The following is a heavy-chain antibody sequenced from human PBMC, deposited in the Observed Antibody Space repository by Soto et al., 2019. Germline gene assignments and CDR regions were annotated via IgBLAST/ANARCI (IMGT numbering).Heavy chain of an antibody. D-gene: IGHD1-26*01. CDR2: IYYSGST. Sequence: XXTLSLPFTVSGGSISSYYWRWIRQPPGKGLEWIGYIYYSGSTNYNPSLKSRVTISVDTSKNQFSLKLSSVTAADTAVYYCARRWGDAFDFWGQGTMVTVSS. J-gene: IGHJ3*01. CDR1: GGSISSYY. V-gene: IGHV4-59*01. CDR3: ARRWGDAFDF.